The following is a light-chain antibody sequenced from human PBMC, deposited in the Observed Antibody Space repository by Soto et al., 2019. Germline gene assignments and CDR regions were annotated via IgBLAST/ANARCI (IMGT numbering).Light chain of an antibody. J-gene: IGKJ1*01. V-gene: IGKV3-20*01. CDR3: QQYGSLPWT. CDR1: QSISTSY. Sequence: EIVLTQSPGTLSLSPGERATLSCRASQSISTSYFAWYQQKPGQAPRLLIYGASSRATGIPDRFSGSGSGPDFTLTISRLEPEDFAVYYCQQYGSLPWTFGQGTKVEIK. CDR2: GAS.